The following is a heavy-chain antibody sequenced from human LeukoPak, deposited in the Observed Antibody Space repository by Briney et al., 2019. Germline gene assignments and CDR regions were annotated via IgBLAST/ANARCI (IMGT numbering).Heavy chain of an antibody. CDR3: ARGISAYDSSGYPRRVWFDP. J-gene: IGHJ5*02. V-gene: IGHV1-18*01. D-gene: IGHD3-22*01. Sequence: ASVKVSCKASGYTFTTYGISWVRQAPGQGLEWMGWISAYNGNTNYAQKLQGRVTMTTDTSTSTAYMELRSLRSDDTAVYYCARGISAYDSSGYPRRVWFDPWGQGTLATVSS. CDR2: ISAYNGNT. CDR1: GYTFTTYG.